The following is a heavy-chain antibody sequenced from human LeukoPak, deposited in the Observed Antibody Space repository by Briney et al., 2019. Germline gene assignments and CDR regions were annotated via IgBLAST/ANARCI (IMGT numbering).Heavy chain of an antibody. V-gene: IGHV1-69*13. CDR3: ARAVVVPAARGAWFDP. D-gene: IGHD2-2*01. J-gene: IGHJ5*02. CDR1: GGTFSSYA. Sequence: SVKVSCKASGGTFSSYAISWVRQAPGQGLEWMGGIIPIFGTANYAQKFQGRVTITADESTSTAYMELSSLRSEDTAVYYCARAVVVPAARGAWFDPWGQGTLDTVSS. CDR2: IIPIFGTA.